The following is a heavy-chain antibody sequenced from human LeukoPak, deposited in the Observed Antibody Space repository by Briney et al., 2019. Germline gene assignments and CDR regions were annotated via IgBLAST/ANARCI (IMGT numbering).Heavy chain of an antibody. Sequence: ASVKVSCKASGYTFTGYYMNWVRQAPGQGLEWMEWINPNSGGTNYAQKFKGRVTITRATSISTPYMEWGRLRSAAPAVYYCARVSTIYDSSGYYNVDTLYYSDSWGQGTLVTVSS. D-gene: IGHD3-22*01. CDR1: GYTFTGYY. V-gene: IGHV1-2*02. J-gene: IGHJ4*02. CDR3: ARVSTIYDSSGYYNVDTLYYSDS. CDR2: INPNSGGT.